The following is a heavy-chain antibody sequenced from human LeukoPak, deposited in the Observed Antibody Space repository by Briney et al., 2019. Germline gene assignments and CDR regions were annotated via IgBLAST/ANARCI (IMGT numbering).Heavy chain of an antibody. D-gene: IGHD1-26*01. CDR1: GGTFSSYA. CDR2: IIPIFGTA. CDR3: ARAVEVGARTQDLFDY. V-gene: IGHV1-69*13. J-gene: IGHJ4*02. Sequence: ASVKVSCKASGGTFSSYAISWVRQAPGQGLEWMGGIIPIFGTANYAQKFQGRVTITADESTSTAYMELSSLRSEDTAVYYCARAVEVGARTQDLFDYWGQGTLVTVSS.